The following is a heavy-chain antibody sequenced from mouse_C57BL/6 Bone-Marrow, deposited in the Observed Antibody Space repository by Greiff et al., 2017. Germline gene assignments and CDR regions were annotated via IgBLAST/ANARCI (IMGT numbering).Heavy chain of an antibody. CDR1: GFNIKNTY. V-gene: IGHV14-3*01. Sequence: EVQGVESVAELVRPGASVKLSCTASGFNIKNTYMHWVQQRPEPGLEWIGRIDPANGNTKSAPKFPGKATITADTSSNTAYLQLSSLTSEDTAIYYCARGYYSIFAYWGQGTLVTVSA. D-gene: IGHD2-5*01. J-gene: IGHJ3*01. CDR2: IDPANGNT. CDR3: ARGYYSIFAY.